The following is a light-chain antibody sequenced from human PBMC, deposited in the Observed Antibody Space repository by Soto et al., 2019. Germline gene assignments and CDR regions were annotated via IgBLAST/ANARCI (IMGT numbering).Light chain of an antibody. CDR2: GND. Sequence: QSVLTQSPSVSGAPGQRVTISCTGNISNIGAGYDVHWYKQLPGTAPKVLIYGNDNRPLGVADRFSGSKSGTSGSLVISGLQAEDEADYYCQSYDSSLRSFVFGSGTKVTVL. V-gene: IGLV1-40*01. CDR3: QSYDSSLRSFV. CDR1: ISNIGAGYD. J-gene: IGLJ1*01.